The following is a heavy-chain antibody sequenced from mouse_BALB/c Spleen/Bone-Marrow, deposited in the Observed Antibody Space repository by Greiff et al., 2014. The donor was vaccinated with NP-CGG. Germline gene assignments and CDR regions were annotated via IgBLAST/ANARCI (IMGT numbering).Heavy chain of an antibody. CDR1: GYSFTSYW. CDR2: IYPGDSDT. D-gene: IGHD1-2*01. J-gene: IGHJ2*01. V-gene: IGHV1-5*01. CDR3: TRRTATLDY. Sequence: EVQLQQSGTVLARPGASVKMSCKASGYSFTSYWIHWVEQRPGQGLEWIGAIYPGDSDTSFNQKFKDKAKLTAVTSASTAYMELSSLTNEDSAVYYCTRRTATLDYWGQGTTLTVSS.